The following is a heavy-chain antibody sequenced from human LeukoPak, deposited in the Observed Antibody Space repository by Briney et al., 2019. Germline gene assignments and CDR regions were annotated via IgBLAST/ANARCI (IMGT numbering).Heavy chain of an antibody. V-gene: IGHV4-59*08. Sequence: SETLSLTCTVPGGSISPYYWSWFRQPPGKGLEWIGYVFYSGSTNYNPSLKSRVTISVDTSKNQFSLRLNSVTAADTAVYYCARHTDWFDPWGQGTLVTVSS. J-gene: IGHJ5*02. CDR1: GGSISPYY. CDR3: ARHTDWFDP. CDR2: VFYSGST.